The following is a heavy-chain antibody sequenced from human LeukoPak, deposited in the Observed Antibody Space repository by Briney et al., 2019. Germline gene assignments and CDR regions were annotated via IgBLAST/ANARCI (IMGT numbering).Heavy chain of an antibody. D-gene: IGHD4-17*01. J-gene: IGHJ4*02. CDR3: AKLGGDRGVTNDY. CDR2: ISGSGGST. Sequence: GGSLRLSCAASGFTFSSYAMSWVRQAPGKGLGWVSAISGSGGSTYYADSVKGRFTISRDNSKNTLYLQMNSLRAEDTAVYYCAKLGGDRGVTNDYWGQGTLVTVSS. V-gene: IGHV3-23*01. CDR1: GFTFSSYA.